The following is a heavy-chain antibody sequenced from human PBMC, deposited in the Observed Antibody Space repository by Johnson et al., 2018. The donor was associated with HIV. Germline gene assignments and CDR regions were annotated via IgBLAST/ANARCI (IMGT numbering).Heavy chain of an antibody. Sequence: MLLVESGGGLVQPGGSLRLSCAASGFTFSSYWMSWVRQAPGKGLEWVANIKQDGSEKYYADSVKGRFTISRDNSKNTLYLQMNSLRAEDTAVYYCATSLYYYDSSGFSFDAFDIWGQGTLVTVSS. CDR2: IKQDGSEK. CDR3: ATSLYYYDSSGFSFDAFDI. D-gene: IGHD3-22*01. J-gene: IGHJ3*02. CDR1: GFTFSSYW. V-gene: IGHV3-7*01.